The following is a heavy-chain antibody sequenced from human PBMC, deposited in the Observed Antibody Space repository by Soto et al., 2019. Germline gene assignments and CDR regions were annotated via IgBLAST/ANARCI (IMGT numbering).Heavy chain of an antibody. V-gene: IGHV4-34*01. CDR3: ARRGQQLALGLYYFDY. D-gene: IGHD6-13*01. Sequence: SETLSLTCAVYGGSFSGYYWSWIRQPPGKGLEWIGEINHSGSTNYNPSLKSRVTISVDTSKNQFSLKLSSVTAADTAVYYCARRGQQLALGLYYFDYWGQVTLVTVSS. CDR1: GGSFSGYY. CDR2: INHSGST. J-gene: IGHJ4*02.